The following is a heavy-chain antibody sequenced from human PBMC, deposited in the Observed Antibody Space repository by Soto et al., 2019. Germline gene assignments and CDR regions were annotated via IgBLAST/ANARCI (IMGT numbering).Heavy chain of an antibody. J-gene: IGHJ6*03. CDR1: GGSISSYY. Sequence: SETLSLTCTVSGGSISSYYWSWIRQPPGKGLEWIGYIYYSGSTNYNPSLKSRVTISVDTSKNQFSLKLSSVTAADTAVYYCARHVRDEYSSSWYPENYYYYMDVWGKGTTVTVSS. V-gene: IGHV4-59*08. CDR2: IYYSGST. D-gene: IGHD6-13*01. CDR3: ARHVRDEYSSSWYPENYYYYMDV.